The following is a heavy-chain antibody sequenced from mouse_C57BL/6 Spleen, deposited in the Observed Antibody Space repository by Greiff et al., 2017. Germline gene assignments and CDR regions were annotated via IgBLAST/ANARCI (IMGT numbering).Heavy chain of an antibody. V-gene: IGHV1-64*01. J-gene: IGHJ1*03. CDR1: GYTFPRSW. CDR3: AGYDFDF. Sequence: QVQLQPPGAALVKPGASVPFSCKASGYTFPRSWMPWVTQRPGHGLEWIGMIPSNRGSTNYNEKFKSKATLTVDPSSSAAYMPLSRLTSEDSAVYYCAGYDFDFWGTGTMVTVSS. CDR2: IPSNRGST.